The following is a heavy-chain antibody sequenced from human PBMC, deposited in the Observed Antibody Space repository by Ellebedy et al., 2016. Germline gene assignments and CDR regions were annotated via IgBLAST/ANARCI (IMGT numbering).Heavy chain of an antibody. CDR1: GFTFRNYG. CDR2: TSSDGSNE. J-gene: IGHJ4*02. CDR3: ARDRSPYYYGSH. D-gene: IGHD3-10*01. Sequence: GESLKISCVASGFTFRNYGMHWVRQTPGKGLEWVAVTSSDGSNEESSDSVKGRFTISRHNSKNTLYLQMNSLRAEDTAVYYCARDRSPYYYGSHWGQGTLVTVSS. V-gene: IGHV3-30*03.